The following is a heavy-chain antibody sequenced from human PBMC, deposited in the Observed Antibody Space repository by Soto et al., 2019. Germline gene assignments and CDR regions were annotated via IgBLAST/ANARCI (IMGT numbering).Heavy chain of an antibody. CDR1: GFSFGSYA. D-gene: IGHD3-3*01. Sequence: GGSLRLSCAASGFSFGSYALSWVRQAPGKGLEWVSTISGSDGKTFYADSVKGRFSISRDTPQSTLYLQMNSLRADDTAMYYCARWSYLDYWGQGTRVTVSS. J-gene: IGHJ4*02. CDR3: ARWSYLDY. CDR2: ISGSDGKT. V-gene: IGHV3-23*01.